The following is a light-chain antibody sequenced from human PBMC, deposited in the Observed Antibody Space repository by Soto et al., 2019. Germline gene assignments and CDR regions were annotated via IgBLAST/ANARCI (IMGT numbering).Light chain of an antibody. CDR3: QQYDSSPWT. Sequence: EIVLTQSPGTLSLSPGERATLSCRASQSVSSNHLCWYQQKTGEPPRLLIYIASNRAPSIPHRLCGSGSGRHFTHTISRMEAEDFAVDYCQQYDSSPWTFGQGTKVEIK. CDR1: QSVSSNH. V-gene: IGKV3-20*01. J-gene: IGKJ1*01. CDR2: IAS.